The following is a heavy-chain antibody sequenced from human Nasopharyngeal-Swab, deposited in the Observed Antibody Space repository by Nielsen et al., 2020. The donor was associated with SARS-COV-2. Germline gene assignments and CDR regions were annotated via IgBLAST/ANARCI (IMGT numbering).Heavy chain of an antibody. CDR3: ARDLGGFGGY. V-gene: IGHV3-74*01. Sequence: GESLKISCAASGFSFSTFWMHWVRQVPGEGLVWVSRINTDGRRTNYAESVKGRFTISRDNVKNMLYLQMNNLRHEDTAVYYCARDLGGFGGYWGQGTLATVSS. J-gene: IGHJ4*02. CDR1: GFSFSTFW. D-gene: IGHD4-23*01. CDR2: INTDGRRT.